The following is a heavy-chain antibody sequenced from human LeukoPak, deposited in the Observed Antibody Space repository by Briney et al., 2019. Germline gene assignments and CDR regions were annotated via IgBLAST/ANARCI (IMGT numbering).Heavy chain of an antibody. Sequence: SETLSLTCTVSGGSMNSYYWSWIRQPAGKGLEWIGRIYSTETTNYNPSLKSRVTMSIDTSKNQFSLKLSSVTAADTAVYFCARGSSGYYREDYWGRGTLVTVSS. J-gene: IGHJ4*02. V-gene: IGHV4-4*07. D-gene: IGHD3-22*01. CDR3: ARGSSGYYREDY. CDR1: GGSMNSYY. CDR2: IYSTETT.